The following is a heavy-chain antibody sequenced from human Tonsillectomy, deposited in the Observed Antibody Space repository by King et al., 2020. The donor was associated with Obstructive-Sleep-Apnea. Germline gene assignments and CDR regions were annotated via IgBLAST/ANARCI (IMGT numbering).Heavy chain of an antibody. Sequence: VQLQESGPGLVKPSETLSLTCTVSGGSIRSYFWSWIRQPPGKGLEWIGYIYYSGSTNYNPSLKSRVTISVDTSKNQFSLKLSSVTAADTAVDYCARQGSEYSSWNDYWGQGTLVTVSS. J-gene: IGHJ4*02. CDR3: ARQGSEYSSWNDY. CDR2: IYYSGST. D-gene: IGHD6-6*01. CDR1: GGSIRSYF. V-gene: IGHV4-59*08.